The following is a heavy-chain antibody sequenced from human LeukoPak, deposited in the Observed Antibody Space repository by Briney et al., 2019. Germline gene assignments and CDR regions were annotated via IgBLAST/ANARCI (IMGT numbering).Heavy chain of an antibody. D-gene: IGHD5-12*01. CDR2: IHRSGATT. V-gene: IGHV3-23*01. CDR1: GFTFSDYA. Sequence: GGSLRLSRAASGFTFSDYAMTWVRQAPGKGLEWVSFIHRSGATTYYADSVKGRFTISRDNVKNTIDLQMSSLRVEDTAVYYCAREVVATRFDNWGQGTLVTVSP. CDR3: AREVVATRFDN. J-gene: IGHJ4*02.